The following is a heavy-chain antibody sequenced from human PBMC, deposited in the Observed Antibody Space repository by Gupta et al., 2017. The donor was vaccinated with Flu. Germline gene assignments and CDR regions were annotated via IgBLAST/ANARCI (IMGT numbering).Heavy chain of an antibody. J-gene: IGHJ6*02. CDR2: IIPNHRTP. CDR3: AGVGPDVVGVSAAVFLAARNTPYFFCSMDV. V-gene: IGHV1-69*06. D-gene: IGHD3-10*02. CDR1: GDSFSTSA. Sequence: QVELVQSGAEVRAPGSSVTVSCKASGDSFSTSAISWVRPAPGQGLEWMGGIIPNHRTPNYAQKFQGRVTITADKSTNTAYMELSSPTAEDTAIYYCAGVGPDVVGVSAAVFLAARNTPYFFCSMDVWGQGTTVTVPS.